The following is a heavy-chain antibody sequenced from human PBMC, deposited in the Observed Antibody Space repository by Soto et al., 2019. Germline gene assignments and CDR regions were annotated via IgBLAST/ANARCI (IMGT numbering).Heavy chain of an antibody. J-gene: IGHJ5*02. Sequence: GGSLRLSCAASGFGFGGKTMYWVRQAPGRGLEWVALIAPDGSQIYYADSVKGRFTISRDNSKNTLYLQMDSLRAEDTSLYLRATDIHATWLLNSWGQGTLVTVSS. CDR1: GFGFGGKT. CDR2: IAPDGSQI. CDR3: ATDIHATWLLNS. D-gene: IGHD2-2*02. V-gene: IGHV3-30-3*01.